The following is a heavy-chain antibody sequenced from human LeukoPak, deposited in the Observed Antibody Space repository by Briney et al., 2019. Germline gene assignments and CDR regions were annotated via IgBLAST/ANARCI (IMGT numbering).Heavy chain of an antibody. Sequence: AGGSLRLSCAASGFIFRTYSLTWVRQAPGKGLEWISYISGSSRSVYYADSVKGRFTISRDNADNSLYLQMNSLRDEDTAVYYCARDLAGWNYYYGMDVWGQGTTVTVSS. CDR1: GFIFRTYS. J-gene: IGHJ6*02. CDR3: ARDLAGWNYYYGMDV. CDR2: ISGSSRSV. V-gene: IGHV3-48*02. D-gene: IGHD2-15*01.